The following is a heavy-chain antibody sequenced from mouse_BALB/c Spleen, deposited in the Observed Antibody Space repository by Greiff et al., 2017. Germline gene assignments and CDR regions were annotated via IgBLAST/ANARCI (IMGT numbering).Heavy chain of an antibody. CDR1: GFTFSSYA. Sequence: DVMLVESGGGLVKPGGSLKLSCAASGFTFSSYAMSWVRQTPEKRLEWVASISSGGSTYYPDSVKGRFTISRDNARNILYLQMSSLRSEDTAMYYCARERGNYGAYWGQGTLVTVSA. CDR3: ARERGNYGAY. CDR2: ISSGGST. D-gene: IGHD2-1*01. V-gene: IGHV5-6-5*01. J-gene: IGHJ3*01.